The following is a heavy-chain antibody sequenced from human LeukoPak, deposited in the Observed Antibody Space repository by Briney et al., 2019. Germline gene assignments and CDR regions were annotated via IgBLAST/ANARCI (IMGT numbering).Heavy chain of an antibody. Sequence: SVKVSCKASGGTFSSYAISWVRQAPGQGLEWMGGIIPIFGTANYAQKFQGRVTITADEPTSTAYMELSSLRSEDTAVYYCARVRLSSGYYQVFDYWGQGTLVTVSS. CDR1: GGTFSSYA. V-gene: IGHV1-69*13. J-gene: IGHJ4*02. D-gene: IGHD3-22*01. CDR3: ARVRLSSGYYQVFDY. CDR2: IIPIFGTA.